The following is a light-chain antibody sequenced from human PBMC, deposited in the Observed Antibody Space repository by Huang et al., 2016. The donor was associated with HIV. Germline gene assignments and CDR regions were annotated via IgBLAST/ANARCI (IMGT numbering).Light chain of an antibody. Sequence: DIQMTQSPSSLSASVGDRVTIACRASQSIRKFLNWYQQKPGEAPKLLMHSASSLQSGVPSRCSGSGSGTDFTLTMTSLQPEDFATYYCQQTDNIPRTFGQGTKVVIK. CDR3: QQTDNIPRT. CDR1: QSIRKF. CDR2: SAS. J-gene: IGKJ1*01. V-gene: IGKV1-39*01.